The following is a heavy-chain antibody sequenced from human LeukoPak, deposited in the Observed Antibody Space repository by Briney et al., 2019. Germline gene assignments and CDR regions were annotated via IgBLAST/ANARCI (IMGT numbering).Heavy chain of an antibody. J-gene: IGHJ3*01. Sequence: PGGSLRLSCAASGFTFSTYWMTRVRQAPGKGLEWVANMKGDGSEIHYVDSVKGRFTISRDNAKNSLYLQMNSLRAEDTAVYYCARPAYTAAYDLWGQGTMVTVSS. CDR1: GFTFSTYW. CDR3: ARPAYTAAYDL. D-gene: IGHD3-16*01. V-gene: IGHV3-7*01. CDR2: MKGDGSEI.